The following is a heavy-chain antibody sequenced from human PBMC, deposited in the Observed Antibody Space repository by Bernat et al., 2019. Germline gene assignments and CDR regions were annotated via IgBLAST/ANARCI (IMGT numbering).Heavy chain of an antibody. V-gene: IGHV3-30-3*01. Sequence: QVQLVESGGGVVQPGRSLRLSCAALGFTFSSYAMHWVRQAPGKGLEWVAVISYDGSNKYYADPVKGRFTISRDNSKNTLYLQMNSLRAEDTAVYYCARDIAAAGIYYYYGMDVWGQGTTVTVSS. J-gene: IGHJ6*02. CDR1: GFTFSSYA. CDR2: ISYDGSNK. D-gene: IGHD6-13*01. CDR3: ARDIAAAGIYYYYGMDV.